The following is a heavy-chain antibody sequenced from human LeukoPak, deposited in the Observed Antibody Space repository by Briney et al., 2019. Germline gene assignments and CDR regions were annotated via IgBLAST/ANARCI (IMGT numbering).Heavy chain of an antibody. CDR2: ISSSGSSI. D-gene: IGHD1-26*01. Sequence: GGSLRLSCEASGFTFSNYEMDWVRQAPGKGLGWVSYISSSGSSIYYADSVKGRFTISRDNAKNSLYLQMNGLRAEDTAVYYCAREPSGSYSGGGFDYWGQGTLVTVSS. CDR1: GFTFSNYE. CDR3: AREPSGSYSGGGFDY. J-gene: IGHJ4*02. V-gene: IGHV3-48*03.